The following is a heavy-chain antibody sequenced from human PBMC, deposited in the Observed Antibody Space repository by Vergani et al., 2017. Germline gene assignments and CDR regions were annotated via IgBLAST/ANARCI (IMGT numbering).Heavy chain of an antibody. Sequence: QVQLQESGPGLVKPSETLSLICDVFDFISNGHYWGWSRQSPEKGLEWSGSLYARGSTYYSPSLKSRVAISIDTSKNHFSLRLSSVTAADTAVYYCARHLRGYSYGVFDYWGQGRVVTVSS. D-gene: IGHD5-18*01. CDR1: DFISNGHY. J-gene: IGHJ4*02. CDR3: ARHLRGYSYGVFDY. CDR2: LYARGST. V-gene: IGHV4-38-2*01.